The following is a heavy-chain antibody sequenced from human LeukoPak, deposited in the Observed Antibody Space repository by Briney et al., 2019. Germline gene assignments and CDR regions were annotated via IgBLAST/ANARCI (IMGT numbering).Heavy chain of an antibody. CDR3: AKGSGYDTDFDY. CDR1: GFSFRSYW. V-gene: IGHV3-7*03. J-gene: IGHJ4*02. Sequence: GGSLRLSCAASGFSFRSYWMNWVRQAPGKGLQWVAGIKPDGGDKYYVDSVRGRFTISRDNAKNSLYLQMNSLRAEDTAVYYCAKGSGYDTDFDYWGQGTLVSVSS. D-gene: IGHD5-12*01. CDR2: IKPDGGDK.